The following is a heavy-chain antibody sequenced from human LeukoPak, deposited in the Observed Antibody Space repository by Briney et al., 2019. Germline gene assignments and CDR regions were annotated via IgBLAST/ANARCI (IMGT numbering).Heavy chain of an antibody. J-gene: IGHJ6*03. D-gene: IGHD5-18*01. V-gene: IGHV1-2*02. CDR1: GYTFTGYY. CDR3: ARGESWIQLWYYYMDA. Sequence: ASVKVSCKASGYTFTGYYMHWVRQAPGQGLEWMGWINPNSGGTNYAQKFQGRVTMTRDTSISTAYMELSRLRSDDTAVYYCARGESWIQLWYYYMDAWGKGTTVTVSS. CDR2: INPNSGGT.